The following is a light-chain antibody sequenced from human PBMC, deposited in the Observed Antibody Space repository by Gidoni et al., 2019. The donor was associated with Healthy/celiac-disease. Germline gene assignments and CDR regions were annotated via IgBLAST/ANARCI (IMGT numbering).Light chain of an antibody. CDR2: GAS. J-gene: IGKJ2*01. Sequence: PAPRAGAPGASAPPSCRARQSVSSNLAWYQQKPGQAPRLLIYGASTRATGIPARFSGSGSGTEFTLTISSLQSEDFAVYYCQQYNNWPTFGQGTKLEIK. CDR3: QQYNNWPT. V-gene: IGKV3-15*01. CDR1: QSVSSN.